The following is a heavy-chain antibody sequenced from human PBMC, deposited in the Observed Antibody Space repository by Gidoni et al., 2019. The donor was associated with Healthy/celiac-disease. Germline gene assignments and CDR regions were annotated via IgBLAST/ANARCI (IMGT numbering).Heavy chain of an antibody. CDR3: ARDFGDYVDGNWFDP. V-gene: IGHV3-33*01. J-gene: IGHJ5*02. CDR2: RWYDGSNK. D-gene: IGHD3-10*01. Sequence: QVQLVESGGGVVQPGRSLRLSCAASGFTLSRYGMHWVRQAPGKGLEWVAVRWYDGSNKDYADSVKGRFTIARDNSKNTLYLQMNSLRAEDTAVYYCARDFGDYVDGNWFDPWGQGTLVTVSS. CDR1: GFTLSRYG.